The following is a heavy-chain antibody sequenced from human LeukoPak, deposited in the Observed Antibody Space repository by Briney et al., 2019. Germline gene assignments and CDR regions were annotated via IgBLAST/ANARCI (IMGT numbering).Heavy chain of an antibody. Sequence: GGSLRLSCAASGFTFSSSAMSWVRPAPGKGLEWVSAISNNDGYTYYADSVQGRFTISRDNSKSTLCLQMNSLRAEDTAVYYCAKQLGYCSDGSCYFPYWGQGTLVTVSS. CDR3: AKQLGYCSDGSCYFPY. D-gene: IGHD2-15*01. J-gene: IGHJ4*02. CDR2: ISNNDGYT. CDR1: GFTFSSSA. V-gene: IGHV3-23*01.